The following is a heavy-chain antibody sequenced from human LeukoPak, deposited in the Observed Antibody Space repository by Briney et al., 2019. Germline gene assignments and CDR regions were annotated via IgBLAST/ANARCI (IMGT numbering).Heavy chain of an antibody. J-gene: IGHJ6*03. CDR1: GFTFDDYA. D-gene: IGHD6-13*01. Sequence: GGSLRLSCAASGFTFDDYAMHWVRQAPGKGLEWVSLISWDGGSTYYADSVKGRFTISSDNSKNSLYLQMNSLRAEDTALYYCAKGYSSSRAWVYYMDVWGKGTTVTVPS. V-gene: IGHV3-43D*03. CDR3: AKGYSSSRAWVYYMDV. CDR2: ISWDGGST.